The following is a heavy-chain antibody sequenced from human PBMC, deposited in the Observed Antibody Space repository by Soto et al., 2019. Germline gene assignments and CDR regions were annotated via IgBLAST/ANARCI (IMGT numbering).Heavy chain of an antibody. CDR1: GCTFSSYA. V-gene: IGHV3-30-3*01. D-gene: IGHD6-13*01. J-gene: IGHJ6*02. Sequence: GSLRRSCAASGCTFSSYAMHWVRQAPGKGLEWVAVISYDGSNKYYADSVKGRFTISRDNSKNTLYLQMNSLRAEDTAVYYCARDPSLLIAAAGHGYYYYGMDVWGQGTTVTVSS. CDR2: ISYDGSNK. CDR3: ARDPSLLIAAAGHGYYYYGMDV.